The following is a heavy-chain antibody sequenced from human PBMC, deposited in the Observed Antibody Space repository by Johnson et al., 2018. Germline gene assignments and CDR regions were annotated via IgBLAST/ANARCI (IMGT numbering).Heavy chain of an antibody. CDR1: GFTFSIYG. CDR3: ARDDGRGADCLQH. J-gene: IGHJ1*01. CDR2: IWYDDNN. Sequence: QVQLVQSGGGVVQPGKSLRLSCAASGFTFSIYGMHWVRQAPGKGLAWVATIWYDDNNHYIDSVKGRFTISRDNSKNTLYLQKNSLRAEDTAGYYCARDDGRGADCLQHWGQGTQVTVSA. D-gene: IGHD1-26*01. V-gene: IGHV3-33*01.